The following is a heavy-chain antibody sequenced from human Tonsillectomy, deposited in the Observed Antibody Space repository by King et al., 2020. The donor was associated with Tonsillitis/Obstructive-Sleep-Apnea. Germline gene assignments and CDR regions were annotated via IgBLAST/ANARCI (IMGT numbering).Heavy chain of an antibody. CDR1: GFTFSNYP. D-gene: IGHD3-22*01. V-gene: IGHV3-30*04. CDR2: ISSDGSHK. J-gene: IGHJ6*03. CDR3: ARDRLYYYDSSGYLYYYYMDV. Sequence: QVQLVESGGGVVQPGRSLRFSCAASGFTFSNYPMHWVRQAPGKGLEWVAVISSDGSHKYYTDSVKGRFTISRDNSKNTLYLQMNSLRAEDTAVYYCARDRLYYYDSSGYLYYYYMDVWGKGTTVTVSS.